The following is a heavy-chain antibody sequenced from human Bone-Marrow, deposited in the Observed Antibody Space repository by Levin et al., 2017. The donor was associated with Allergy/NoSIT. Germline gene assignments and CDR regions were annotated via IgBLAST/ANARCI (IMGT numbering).Heavy chain of an antibody. J-gene: IGHJ4*02. CDR2: IWYDGYNQ. CDR1: GFTFNIYG. V-gene: IGHV3-30*02. CDR3: AKGGYYGSGSYYRGHFDS. D-gene: IGHD3-10*01. Sequence: GESLKISCAASGFTFNIYGMHWVRQAPGKGLEWVAVIWYDGYNQYYADSVKGRFTISRDNSKSTLSLHMNSLRAEDTAVYYCAKGGYYGSGSYYRGHFDSWGQGTLVTVSS.